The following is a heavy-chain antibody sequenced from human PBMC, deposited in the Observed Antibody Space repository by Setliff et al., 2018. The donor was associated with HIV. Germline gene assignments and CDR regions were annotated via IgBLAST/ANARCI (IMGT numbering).Heavy chain of an antibody. Sequence: KPSETLSLTCAVSGGSISSDNWWTWVRQPPGKGLEWIGEIYHSGSANYNPSLKSRVIISVDTTKNQFSVKLNSVTAADTAVYFCARWGDGYNSYDFWGQGTLVTVSS. J-gene: IGHJ4*02. CDR1: GGSISSDNW. D-gene: IGHD5-12*01. CDR3: ARWGDGYNSYDF. CDR2: IYHSGSA. V-gene: IGHV4-4*02.